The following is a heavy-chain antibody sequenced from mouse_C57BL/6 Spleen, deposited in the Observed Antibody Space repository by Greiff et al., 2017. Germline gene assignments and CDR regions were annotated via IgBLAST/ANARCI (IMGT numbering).Heavy chain of an antibody. CDR1: GYTFTDYE. D-gene: IGHD1-1*01. V-gene: IGHV1-15*01. J-gene: IGHJ2*01. Sequence: VQLQQSGAELVRPGASVTLSCKASGYTFTDYEMHWVKQTPVHGLEWIGAIDPETGGTAYNQKFKGKAILTADKSSSTAYMELRSLTSEDSAVYYCTSPFITTVLALYYWGQGTTLTVSS. CDR2: IDPETGGT. CDR3: TSPFITTVLALYY.